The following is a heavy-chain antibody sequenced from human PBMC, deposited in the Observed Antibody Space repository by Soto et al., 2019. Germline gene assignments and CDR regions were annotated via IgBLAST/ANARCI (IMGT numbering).Heavy chain of an antibody. CDR1: GDSVSTNSAA. CDR3: STETPVFRGVRNVLVF. D-gene: IGHD3-10*01. Sequence: SETLSLTCAISGDSVSTNSAAWHWIRQSPSRGLEWLGRIFYRSKWHYDYAESVRSRVTIGPDTSKNQFSLQLNSVTPEDTVFFYFSTETPVFRGVRNVLVFGGQGTLVPVS. J-gene: IGHJ3*01. CDR2: IFYRSKWHY. V-gene: IGHV6-1*01.